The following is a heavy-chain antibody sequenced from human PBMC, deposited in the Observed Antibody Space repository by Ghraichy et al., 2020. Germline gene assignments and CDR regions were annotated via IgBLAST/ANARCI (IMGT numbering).Heavy chain of an antibody. CDR3: ARAVVNLYLVSGVDV. J-gene: IGHJ6*02. CDR2: TYYRSKWSN. Sequence: SQTLSLTCAISGDSVSSDSVAWHWIRQSPSRGLEWLGRTYYRSKWSNDYAVSVRGRITINPDTSKNQFSLQLNSVTPDDTAVYYCARAVVNLYLVSGVDVWGQGTTVTVSS. V-gene: IGHV6-1*01. CDR1: GDSVSSDSVA. D-gene: IGHD2-2*01.